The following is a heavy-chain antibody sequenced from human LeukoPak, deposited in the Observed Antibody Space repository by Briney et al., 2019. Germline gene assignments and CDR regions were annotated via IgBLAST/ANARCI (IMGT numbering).Heavy chain of an antibody. D-gene: IGHD3-10*01. CDR1: GFPFSDHY. CDR3: ARDRGAYYFDY. V-gene: IGHV3-72*01. CDR2: TRKKANSYTT. Sequence: PGGSLRLSCAASGFPFSDHYMDGVRQAPGRGVQWVGRTRKKANSYTTEYAASVKGRFTISRDDSTNSLYLQMNSLKTEDTAVYYCARDRGAYYFDYWGQGTLVTVSS. J-gene: IGHJ4*02.